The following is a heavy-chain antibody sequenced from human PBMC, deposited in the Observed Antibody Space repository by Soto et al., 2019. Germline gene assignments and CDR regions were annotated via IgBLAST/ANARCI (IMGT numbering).Heavy chain of an antibody. V-gene: IGHV4-59*01. CDR3: AGKYSGYDYYFDY. Sequence: PSETLSLTCTVSGGSISSYYWSWIRQPPGKGLEWIGYIYYSGSTNYNPSLKSRVTISVDTSKNQFSLKLSSVTAADTAVYYCAGKYSGYDYYFDYWGQGTLVTVSS. CDR1: GGSISSYY. D-gene: IGHD5-12*01. CDR2: IYYSGST. J-gene: IGHJ4*02.